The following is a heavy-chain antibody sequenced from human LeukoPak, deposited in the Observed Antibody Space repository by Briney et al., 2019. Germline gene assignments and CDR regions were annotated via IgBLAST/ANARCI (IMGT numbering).Heavy chain of an antibody. J-gene: IGHJ4*02. CDR3: ASWAGGNEPVASFDY. CDR2: INLYNGAT. D-gene: IGHD1-14*01. Sequence: ASVKVSYKPTGYSFTAYYIFWMRQAPGQGLECMGWINLYNGATKYAQRFQSRVTMTRATSISTAYMELSRLRSDDTATYYCASWAGGNEPVASFDYWGQGTLVTVSS. V-gene: IGHV1-2*02. CDR1: GYSFTAYY.